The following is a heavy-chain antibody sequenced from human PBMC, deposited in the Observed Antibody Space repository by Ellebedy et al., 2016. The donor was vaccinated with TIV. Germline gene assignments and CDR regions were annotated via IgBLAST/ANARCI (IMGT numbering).Heavy chain of an antibody. CDR3: ARHSTPYSGYDTDFDF. CDR2: VYPDDSDT. J-gene: IGHJ4*02. CDR1: GYSFTTYW. Sequence: GESLKISCQGSGYSFTTYWIGWVRQMPGKGLEWIGIVYPDDSDTRYSPSFQGQVTISAANYISTAYLQWSSLKASDTATYYCARHSTPYSGYDTDFDFWGQGTLVTVSS. V-gene: IGHV5-51*01. D-gene: IGHD5-12*01.